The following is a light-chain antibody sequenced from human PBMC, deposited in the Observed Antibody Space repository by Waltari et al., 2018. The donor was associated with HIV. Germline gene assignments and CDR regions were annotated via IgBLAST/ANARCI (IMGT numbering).Light chain of an antibody. J-gene: IGKJ1*01. V-gene: IGKV3-15*01. CDR3: QQYQTWPRT. Sequence: EVLMTQSPAALSVSPGETVTFFGGASEDVGSNLAWYQQKRGQAPRLIVSGASTRAAGVPTRFAGRGSGTDFSLTISTLQSNDSAVYFCQQYQTWPRTFGQGTLV. CDR1: EDVGSN. CDR2: GAS.